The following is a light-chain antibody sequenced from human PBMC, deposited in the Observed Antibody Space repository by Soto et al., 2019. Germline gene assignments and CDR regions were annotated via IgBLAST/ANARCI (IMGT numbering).Light chain of an antibody. CDR1: SSNIGACYD. V-gene: IGLV1-47*01. Sequence: QSVVTQPPSVSWAPGQRVTISCTGTSSNIGACYDVHWYHQLPGTAPKLVIYRNNQRPSGVPDRISGSKSGTSASLAISGLRSEDEADYYCAACDDRLSVLVFGRGTQLNVL. CDR3: AACDDRLSVLV. J-gene: IGLJ2*01. CDR2: RNN.